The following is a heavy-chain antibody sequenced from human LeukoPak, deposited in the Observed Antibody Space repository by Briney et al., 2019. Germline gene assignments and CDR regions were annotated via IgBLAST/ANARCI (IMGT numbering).Heavy chain of an antibody. J-gene: IGHJ6*03. CDR1: GFTFSSYG. D-gene: IGHD5-18*01. CDR3: AKGLKTAVGPYKGYHYYMDV. V-gene: IGHV3-30*02. CDR2: IRYDGSNK. Sequence: GGSLGLSCAASGFTFSSYGMHWVCQAPGKGLEWVAFIRYDGSNKYYADSVKGRFTISRDNSKNTLSLQVSSLRAEDTAIYYCAKGLKTAVGPYKGYHYYMDVWGKGTTVTVSS.